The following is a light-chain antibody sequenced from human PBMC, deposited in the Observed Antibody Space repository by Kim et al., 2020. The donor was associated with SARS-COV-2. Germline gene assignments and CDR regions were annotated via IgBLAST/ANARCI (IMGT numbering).Light chain of an antibody. V-gene: IGLV6-57*01. Sequence: KSVTISCTRSSRNIASYYVQWDQQRTGSTPTTVIYEDNERPSGVPARFSGSFDSSSNAASLTISGLKTEDEADYYCQSYDATNLGVFGGGTQLTVL. CDR1: SRNIASYY. J-gene: IGLJ3*02. CDR3: QSYDATNLGV. CDR2: EDN.